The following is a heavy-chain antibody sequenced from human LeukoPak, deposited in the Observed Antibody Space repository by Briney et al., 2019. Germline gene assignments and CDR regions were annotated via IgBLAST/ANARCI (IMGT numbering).Heavy chain of an antibody. J-gene: IGHJ4*02. Sequence: PGGSLRLSCAASGFTVRNNYISWVRQAPGKGLEWVSYIGSGSYTIYYADSVKGRFTISRDNAKNSLYLQMNSLRAEDTAVYYCTRDGRGASGYWGQGTLVTVSS. CDR1: GFTVRNNY. CDR2: IGSGSYTI. V-gene: IGHV3-11*04. D-gene: IGHD2-15*01. CDR3: TRDGRGASGY.